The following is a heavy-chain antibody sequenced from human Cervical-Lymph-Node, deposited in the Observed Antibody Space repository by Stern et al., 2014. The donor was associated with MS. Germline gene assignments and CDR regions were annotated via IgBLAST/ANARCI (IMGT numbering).Heavy chain of an antibody. CDR3: ASWNSAAGLSYSDY. CDR1: GYTFNSYG. Sequence: QVQLVQSGAEVKEPGASVKISCKASGYTFNSYGMHWVRQAPGQSLEWMGWIIAANGRTKYSQTFQGRVTISTDPSASTAYMELSGLKSEDTAVYYCASWNSAAGLSYSDYWGQGTLVTVSS. CDR2: IIAANGRT. V-gene: IGHV1-3*01. J-gene: IGHJ4*02. D-gene: IGHD1-7*01.